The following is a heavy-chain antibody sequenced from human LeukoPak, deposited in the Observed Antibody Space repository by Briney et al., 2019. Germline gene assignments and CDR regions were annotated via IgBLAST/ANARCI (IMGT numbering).Heavy chain of an antibody. J-gene: IGHJ5*02. CDR3: ASSSRGSYYHFWFDP. Sequence: SVKVSCKASGGTFSSYAISWVRQAPGQGLEWMGGIIPIFGTANYAQKFQGRVTMTRDTSTSTVYMELSSLRSEDTAVYYCASSSRGSYYHFWFDPWGQGTLVTVSS. CDR1: GGTFSSYA. V-gene: IGHV1-69*05. CDR2: IIPIFGTA. D-gene: IGHD1-26*01.